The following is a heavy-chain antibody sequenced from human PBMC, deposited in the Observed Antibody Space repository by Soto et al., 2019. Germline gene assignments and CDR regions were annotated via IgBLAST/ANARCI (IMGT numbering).Heavy chain of an antibody. V-gene: IGHV4-61*01. D-gene: IGHD2-8*01. Sequence: SETLSLTCTVSGGSVSSGSYYWSWIRQPPGKGLEWIGYIYYSGSTNYSPSLKRRVTISVDTSKDQFSLKLSSVTAADTAVYYCARGRYCTNGVCRYYYYYGMDVWGQGTTVTVSS. CDR1: GGSVSSGSYY. CDR3: ARGRYCTNGVCRYYYYYGMDV. CDR2: IYYSGST. J-gene: IGHJ6*02.